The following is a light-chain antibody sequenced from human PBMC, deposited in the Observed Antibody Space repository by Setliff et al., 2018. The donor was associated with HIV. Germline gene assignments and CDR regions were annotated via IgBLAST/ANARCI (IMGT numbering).Light chain of an antibody. J-gene: IGLJ1*01. Sequence: QSVLTQPPSVSGAPGQRVTISCTGSSSNLGAGYDVHWYQHLPGTVPKLLIYGNINRPSGVPDRFSASKSGTSASLAITGLQAEDEADYYCSSYAGADTFDVFGTGTKVTVL. CDR2: GNI. V-gene: IGLV1-40*01. CDR3: SSYAGADTFDV. CDR1: SSNLGAGYD.